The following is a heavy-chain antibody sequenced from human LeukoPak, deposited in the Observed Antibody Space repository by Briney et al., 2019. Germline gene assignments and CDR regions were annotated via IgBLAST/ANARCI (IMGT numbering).Heavy chain of an antibody. CDR2: INPSGGST. V-gene: IGHV1-46*01. CDR1: GYTFTSYY. Sequence: ASVKVSCKASGYTFTSYYMHWVRQAPGQGLEWMGIINPSGGSTSYAQKFQGRVTMTRDTSTSTVYMELSSLRSEDTAVYYCARDPRYCSSTSCYVYAFDIWGQGTMVTVSS. D-gene: IGHD2-2*01. CDR3: ARDPRYCSSTSCYVYAFDI. J-gene: IGHJ3*02.